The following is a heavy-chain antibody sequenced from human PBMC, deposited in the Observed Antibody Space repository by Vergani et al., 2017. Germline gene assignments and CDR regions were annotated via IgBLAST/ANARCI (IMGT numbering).Heavy chain of an antibody. CDR1: GGSISSYY. V-gene: IGHV4-59*01. J-gene: IGHJ4*02. D-gene: IGHD3-9*01. CDR3: ASLPYYDILTGYQEADY. Sequence: QVQLQESGPGLVKPSQTLSLTCTVSGGSISSYYWSWIRQPSGRGLEWIGYIYYSGSTNYNPSLNSRVTIPVDTSKNQFALKLSSVTAADTAVYYCASLPYYDILTGYQEADYWGQGTLVTVSS. CDR2: IYYSGST.